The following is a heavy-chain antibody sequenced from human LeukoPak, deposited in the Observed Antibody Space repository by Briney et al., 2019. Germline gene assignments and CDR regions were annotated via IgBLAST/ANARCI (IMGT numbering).Heavy chain of an antibody. V-gene: IGHV3-7*03. Sequence: VDSVKGRFTISRDNAKNSLHLQMNTLRAADTAVYYCARGSITIFGVVKYYFDYWGQGTLVTVSS. CDR3: ARGSITIFGVVKYYFDY. D-gene: IGHD3-3*01. J-gene: IGHJ4*02.